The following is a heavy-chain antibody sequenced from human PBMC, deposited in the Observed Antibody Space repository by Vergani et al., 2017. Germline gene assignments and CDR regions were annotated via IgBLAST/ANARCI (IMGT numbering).Heavy chain of an antibody. Sequence: QVQLQESGPGLVKPSETLSLTCTVSGGSISGYYWSWIRQPPGKGLEWIGYIYYSGCTNYNPSLKSRVTISVDTSKTQFSRKLSSVTAADTAVYSCARGEDYYGSGSYVAYWGQGTLVTVSS. D-gene: IGHD3-10*01. CDR2: IYYSGCT. CDR3: ARGEDYYGSGSYVAY. V-gene: IGHV4-59*01. J-gene: IGHJ4*02. CDR1: GGSISGYY.